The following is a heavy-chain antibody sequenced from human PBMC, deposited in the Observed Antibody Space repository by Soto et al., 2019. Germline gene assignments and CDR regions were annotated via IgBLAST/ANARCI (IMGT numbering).Heavy chain of an antibody. CDR2: ISSSGGST. D-gene: IGHD2-15*01. J-gene: IGHJ4*02. CDR3: AKDLVGSNADYFYY. V-gene: IGHV3-23*01. Sequence: GGSLRLSCAASGFTFSSYAMSWVRQAPGKGMEWVAAISSSGGSTYYADSVKGRFTISRDNSKNTLYLQMNSLRAEDAAVYYCAKDLVGSNADYFYYWGQGTLVT. CDR1: GFTFSSYA.